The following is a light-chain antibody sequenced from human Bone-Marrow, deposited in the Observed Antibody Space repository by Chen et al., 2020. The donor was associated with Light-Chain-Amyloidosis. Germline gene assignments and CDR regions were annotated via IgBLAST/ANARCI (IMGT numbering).Light chain of an antibody. J-gene: IGLJ3*02. CDR1: NIGSTS. CDR2: DDS. V-gene: IGLV3-21*02. CDR3: QVWDRSSDRPV. Sequence: SYVLTQPSSVSVSPVQTATNACGGNNIGSTSVHWYHQTPGQAPLLVVYDDSDRPSGIPERLSGSNSGNTATLTISRVEAGDEADYYCQVWDRSSDRPVFGGGTKLTVL.